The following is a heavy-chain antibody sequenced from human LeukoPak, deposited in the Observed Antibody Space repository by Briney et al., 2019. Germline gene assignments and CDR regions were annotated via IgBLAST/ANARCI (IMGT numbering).Heavy chain of an antibody. V-gene: IGHV4-39*02. CDR3: ARDPPLIGRDY. D-gene: IGHD3-16*02. Sequence: PSETLSLTCTVSGGSISSSSYYWGWIRQPPGKGLEWIGSIYYSGSTYYNPSLKSRVTISVDTSKNQFSLKLSSVTAADTAVYYCARDPPLIGRDYWGQGTLVTVSS. CDR1: GGSISSSSYY. CDR2: IYYSGST. J-gene: IGHJ4*02.